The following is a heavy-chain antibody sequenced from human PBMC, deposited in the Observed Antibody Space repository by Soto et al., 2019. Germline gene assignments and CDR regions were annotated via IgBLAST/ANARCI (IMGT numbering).Heavy chain of an antibody. V-gene: IGHV1-8*01. Sequence: QVQLVQSGAQVKKPGASVKVSCKASGYTFTNNDISWVRQATRQGLEWMGWMNPNSANTGYAQKFQGRVSMTRNTSISTAYMELSSLRSDDTAIYYCARMATSGTLNWFDPWGQGTLVIVSS. CDR2: MNPNSANT. J-gene: IGHJ5*02. CDR1: GYTFTNND. CDR3: ARMATSGTLNWFDP.